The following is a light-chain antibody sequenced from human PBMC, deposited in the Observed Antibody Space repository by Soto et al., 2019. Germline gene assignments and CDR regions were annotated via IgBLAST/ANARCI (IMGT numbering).Light chain of an antibody. CDR3: SSYAGSSNV. Sequence: QSVLTQPASVSGSPGQSITISCTGTSGDIGSYNRVSWYQQHPGKAPKLMIYEVNKRPSGVPDRFSGSKSGNTASLTVSGLQAEDEADYYCSSYAGSSNVFGTGTKLTVL. J-gene: IGLJ1*01. V-gene: IGLV2-8*01. CDR2: EVN. CDR1: SGDIGSYNR.